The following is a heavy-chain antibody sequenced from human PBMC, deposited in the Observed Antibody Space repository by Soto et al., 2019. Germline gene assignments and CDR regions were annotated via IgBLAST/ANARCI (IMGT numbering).Heavy chain of an antibody. V-gene: IGHV1-69*01. CDR1: GGTFGNSP. CDR3: ATGVIWIGYFTDDY. J-gene: IGHJ4*02. CDR2: FIPDFRTL. Sequence: QVQLVQSGAEVKKPGASVKVSCKASGGTFGNSPINWVRQAPGQGLEWLGGFIPDFRTLTYAQKFQGRLTITADESASTAYMAVGSLTSEDRSVDYCATGVIWIGYFTDDYWGQGTLVTVSS. D-gene: IGHD3-3*01.